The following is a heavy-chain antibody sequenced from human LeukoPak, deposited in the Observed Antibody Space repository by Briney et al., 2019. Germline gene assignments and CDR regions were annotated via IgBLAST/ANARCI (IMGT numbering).Heavy chain of an antibody. D-gene: IGHD5-12*01. CDR2: INHSGST. Sequence: SETLSLTCAVYGGSFSGYYWSWIRQPPGKGLEWIGEINHSGSTNYNPSLKSRVTISVDTSKNQFSLKLSSVTAADTAVYYCASERADSGYDAFDIWGQGTMVIVSS. J-gene: IGHJ3*02. CDR3: ASERADSGYDAFDI. V-gene: IGHV4-34*01. CDR1: GGSFSGYY.